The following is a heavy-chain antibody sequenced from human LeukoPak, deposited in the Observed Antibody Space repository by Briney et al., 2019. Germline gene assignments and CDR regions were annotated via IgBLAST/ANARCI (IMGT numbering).Heavy chain of an antibody. J-gene: IGHJ4*02. CDR3: ARPAVWFGELLQFDY. V-gene: IGHV1-69*05. Sequence: ASXKVSCKASGGTFISYAISWVRQAPGQGLEWMGGIIPIFGTANYAQKFQGRVTITTDESTSTAYMELSSLRSEDTAVYYCARPAVWFGELLQFDYWGQGTLVTVSS. CDR2: IIPIFGTA. D-gene: IGHD3-10*01. CDR1: GGTFISYA.